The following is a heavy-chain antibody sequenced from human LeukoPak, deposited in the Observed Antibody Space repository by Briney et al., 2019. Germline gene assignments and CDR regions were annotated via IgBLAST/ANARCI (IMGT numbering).Heavy chain of an antibody. CDR3: AREVHAAVTDFDY. CDR2: IKEDGSEK. J-gene: IGHJ4*02. CDR1: GFTLSRHW. V-gene: IGHV3-7*01. D-gene: IGHD6-13*01. Sequence: GGSLRLSCAASGFTLSRHWMSRVRQAPGKGLEWVANIKEDGSEKYYVDSMKGRFTISRDNARNSLYLQMNSLRAEDTAVYYCAREVHAAVTDFDYWGQGTLVTVSS.